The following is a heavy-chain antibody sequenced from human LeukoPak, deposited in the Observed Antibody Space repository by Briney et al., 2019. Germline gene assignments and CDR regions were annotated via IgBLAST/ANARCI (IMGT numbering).Heavy chain of an antibody. Sequence: SQTLSLTCAVSGGSISSGGYSWSWIRQPPGKGLEWIGETNHSGSTNYNPSLKSRVTISVDTSKNQFSLKLSSVTAADTAVYYCARGLGMDRRFDYWGQGTLVTVSS. J-gene: IGHJ4*02. V-gene: IGHV4-30-2*01. CDR3: ARGLGMDRRFDY. CDR1: GGSISSGGYS. CDR2: TNHSGST. D-gene: IGHD1-14*01.